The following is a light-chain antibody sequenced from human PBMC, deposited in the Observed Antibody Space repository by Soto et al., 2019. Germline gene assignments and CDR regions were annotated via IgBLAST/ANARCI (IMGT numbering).Light chain of an antibody. CDR2: GVR. J-gene: IGLJ1*01. V-gene: IGLV2-14*01. CDR3: SSYTSTSSYV. CDR1: SSDIGHYNY. Sequence: QSALTQPASVSGSPGQSITISCTGSSSDIGHYNYVSWYQQYPGKAPKLMIYGVRNRPSGISKRFSGSKSANTASLTISGLQADDEADYYCSSYTSTSSYVFGTGTKVTVL.